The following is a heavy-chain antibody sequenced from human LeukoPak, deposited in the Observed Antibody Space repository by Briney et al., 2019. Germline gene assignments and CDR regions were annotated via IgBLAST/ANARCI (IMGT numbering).Heavy chain of an antibody. CDR3: AKVGATRVGYYYYMDV. CDR1: GFTFSSYE. V-gene: IGHV3-21*01. J-gene: IGHJ6*03. CDR2: ISSSSSYI. D-gene: IGHD1-26*01. Sequence: PGGSLRLSCAASGFTFSSYEMNWVRQAPGKGLEWVSSISSSSSYIYYADSVKGRFTISRDNAKNSLYLQMNSLRAEDTAVYYCAKVGATRVGYYYYMDVWGKGTTVTVSS.